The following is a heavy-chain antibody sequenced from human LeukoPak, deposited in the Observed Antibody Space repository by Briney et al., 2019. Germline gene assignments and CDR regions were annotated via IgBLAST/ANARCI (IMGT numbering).Heavy chain of an antibody. CDR2: INPNSGGT. CDR1: GYTFTGYY. Sequence: RASVKVSCKASGYTFTGYYMHWVRQAPGQGLEWMGWINPNSGGTNYAQKFQGRVTMTRDTSISTAYMELSSLRSEDTAVYYCARESNSGDIGYWGQGTLVTVSS. J-gene: IGHJ4*02. CDR3: ARESNSGDIGY. V-gene: IGHV1-2*02. D-gene: IGHD7-27*01.